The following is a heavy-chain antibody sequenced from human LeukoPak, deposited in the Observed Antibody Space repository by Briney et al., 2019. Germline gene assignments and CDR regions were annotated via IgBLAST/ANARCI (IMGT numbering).Heavy chain of an antibody. V-gene: IGHV1-69*05. CDR1: GGTFSSYA. CDR3: ARDRGSSWPGGDY. D-gene: IGHD6-13*01. J-gene: IGHJ4*02. CDR2: IIPIFGTA. Sequence: GASVKVSCKASGGTFSSYAISWVRQAPGQGLEWMGRIIPIFGTANYAQKFQGRVTITTDESTSTAYMELSSLRSEDTAVYYCARDRGSSWPGGDYWGQGTLVTVSS.